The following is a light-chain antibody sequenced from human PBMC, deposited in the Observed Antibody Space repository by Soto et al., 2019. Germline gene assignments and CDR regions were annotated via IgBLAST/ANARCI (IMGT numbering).Light chain of an antibody. CDR1: QDISNY. CDR2: DAS. V-gene: IGKV1-33*01. J-gene: IGKJ4*01. Sequence: DIQMTQSPSSLSASVGDRVTITCQASQDISNYLNWYQQKPGKAPKLLIYDASNLETGVPSRFSGSGSGTDFTFTISSLHPEDIATYYCQQYDNLPLTFGGGTMV. CDR3: QQYDNLPLT.